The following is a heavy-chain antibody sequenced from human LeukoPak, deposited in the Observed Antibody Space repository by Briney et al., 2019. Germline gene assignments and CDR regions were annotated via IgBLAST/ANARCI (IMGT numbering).Heavy chain of an antibody. CDR1: GGSLSSYY. V-gene: IGHV4-59*04. CDR3: AKGPNGYCSSTSCYRYGMDV. Sequence: PSETLSLTCTVSGGSLSSYYWSWIRQPPGKGLEWIGYIYHSGSTYYNPSLKSRVTISVDRSKNQFSLKLSSVTAADTAVYYCAKGPNGYCSSTSCYRYGMDVWGQGTTVTVSS. CDR2: IYHSGST. D-gene: IGHD2-2*03. J-gene: IGHJ6*02.